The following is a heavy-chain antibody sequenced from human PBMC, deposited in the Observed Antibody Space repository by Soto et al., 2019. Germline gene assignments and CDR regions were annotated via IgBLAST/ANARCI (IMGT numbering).Heavy chain of an antibody. D-gene: IGHD3-22*01. CDR2: NSSSSSYI. CDR1: GFTFSSYS. Sequence: GGSLRLSCAASGFTFSSYSMNWVRQAPGKGLEWVSSNSSSSSYIYYADSVKGRFTISRDNAKNSLYLQMNSLRAEDTAVYYCASHPRDSSGYWYYFDYWGQGTLVTVSS. J-gene: IGHJ4*02. CDR3: ASHPRDSSGYWYYFDY. V-gene: IGHV3-21*01.